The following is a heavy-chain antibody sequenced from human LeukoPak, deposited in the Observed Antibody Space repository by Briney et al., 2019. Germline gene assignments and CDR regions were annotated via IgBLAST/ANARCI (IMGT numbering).Heavy chain of an antibody. Sequence: GGSLRLSCVASGFTFATYAMSWVRQAPGKGLEWVSAINANGIGTFYADSVKGRFTISRDNSKNTLFLQMDSLRAEDTALYYCAKHTVSGNFDSWGQGTLVTVSS. CDR1: GFTFATYA. CDR2: INANGIGT. V-gene: IGHV3-23*01. D-gene: IGHD4-17*01. J-gene: IGHJ4*02. CDR3: AKHTVSGNFDS.